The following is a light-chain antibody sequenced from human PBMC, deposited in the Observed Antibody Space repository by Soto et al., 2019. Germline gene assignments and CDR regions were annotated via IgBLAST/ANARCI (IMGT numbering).Light chain of an antibody. V-gene: IGKV1-12*01. CDR3: QQYNNWPPLT. J-gene: IGKJ5*01. Sequence: DIHMTQSPSSVSASVGDSVTFTCRASQDIRSWLAWYQQKPGKAPKLLLYAASILQSGVPSRFSGSGSGTEFTLTISSLQSEDFAVYYCQQYNNWPPLTFGQGTRLEIK. CDR2: AAS. CDR1: QDIRSW.